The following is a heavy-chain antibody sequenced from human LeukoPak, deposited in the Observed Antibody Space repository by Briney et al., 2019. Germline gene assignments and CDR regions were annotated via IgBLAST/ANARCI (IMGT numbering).Heavy chain of an antibody. J-gene: IGHJ5*02. CDR1: GYTFTSYG. CDR2: ISAYNGNT. CDR3: AKVAYYDFWSGYYGDWFDP. D-gene: IGHD3-3*01. Sequence: ASVKVSCKASGYTFTSYGISWVRQAPGQGLEWMGWISAYNGNTNYAQKLQGRVTMTTDTSTSTAYMELRSLRSEDTAVYYCAKVAYYDFWSGYYGDWFDPWGQGTLVTVSS. V-gene: IGHV1-18*01.